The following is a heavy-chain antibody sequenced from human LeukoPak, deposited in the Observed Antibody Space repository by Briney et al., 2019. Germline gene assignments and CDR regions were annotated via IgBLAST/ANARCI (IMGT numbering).Heavy chain of an antibody. CDR1: GYSISSGYY. J-gene: IGHJ4*02. CDR2: IYHSGST. V-gene: IGHV4-38-2*01. Sequence: PSETLSLTCAVSGYSISSGYYWGWIRQPPGKGLEWIGSIYHSGSTYYNPSLKSRVTISVDTSKNQFSLKLSSVTAADTAVYYCARLRSTVTYYDFWSGHYTRDYWGQGTLVTVSS. CDR3: ARLRSTVTYYDFWSGHYTRDY. D-gene: IGHD3-3*01.